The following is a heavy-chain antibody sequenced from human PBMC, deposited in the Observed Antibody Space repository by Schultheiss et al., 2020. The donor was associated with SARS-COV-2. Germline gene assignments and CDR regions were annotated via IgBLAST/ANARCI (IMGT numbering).Heavy chain of an antibody. V-gene: IGHV3-30-3*01. D-gene: IGHD3-10*01. CDR2: ISYDGSNK. J-gene: IGHJ6*02. CDR1: GFTFSSYA. Sequence: GGSLRLSCAASGFTFSSYAMHWVRQAPGKGLEWVAVISYDGSNKYYADSVKGRFTISRDNSKNTLYLQMNSLRAEDTAVYYCARGRGAYYYYGMDVWGQGTTVTVSS. CDR3: ARGRGAYYYYGMDV.